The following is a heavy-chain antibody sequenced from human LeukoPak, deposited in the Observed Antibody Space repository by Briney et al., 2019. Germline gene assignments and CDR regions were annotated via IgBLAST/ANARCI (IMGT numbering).Heavy chain of an antibody. CDR1: GYSISSGYY. CDR2: IYYSGST. V-gene: IGHV4-38-2*02. J-gene: IGHJ4*02. D-gene: IGHD3-10*01. Sequence: SETLSLTCTVSGYSISSGYYWGWIRQPPGKGLEWIGYIYYSGSTNYNPSLKSRVTISVDTSKNQFSLKLSSVTAADTAVYYCARGNGSGSYFEYYFDYWGQGTLVTVSS. CDR3: ARGNGSGSYFEYYFDY.